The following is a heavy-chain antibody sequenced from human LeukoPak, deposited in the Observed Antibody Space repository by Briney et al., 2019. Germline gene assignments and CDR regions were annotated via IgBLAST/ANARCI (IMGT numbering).Heavy chain of an antibody. D-gene: IGHD2-15*01. CDR3: AKSSRRYCSGGSCYIDY. Sequence: GGSLRLSCAASGFTFSSYGMHWVRQAPGKGLEWVAVIWYDGSNKYYADSVKGRFTISRDNSKNTLYLQLNSLRAEDTAVYYCAKSSRRYCSGGSCYIDYWGQGTLVTVSS. CDR1: GFTFSSYG. CDR2: IWYDGSNK. J-gene: IGHJ4*02. V-gene: IGHV3-33*06.